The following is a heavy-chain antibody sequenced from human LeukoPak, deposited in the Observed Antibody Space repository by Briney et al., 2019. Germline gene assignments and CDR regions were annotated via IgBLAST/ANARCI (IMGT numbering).Heavy chain of an antibody. CDR3: ARDPDIVVVPAPYYYGMDV. D-gene: IGHD2-2*01. CDR1: GGSISSSSHH. CDR2: IFYSGST. J-gene: IGHJ6*02. V-gene: IGHV4-39*02. Sequence: SETLSLTCTVSGGSISSSSHHWDWIRQPPGQGLEWIGSIFYSGSTYYSPSLKSRVTISVDTSKNQFSLTLSSVTAADTAVYYCARDPDIVVVPAPYYYGMDVWGQGTTVTVSS.